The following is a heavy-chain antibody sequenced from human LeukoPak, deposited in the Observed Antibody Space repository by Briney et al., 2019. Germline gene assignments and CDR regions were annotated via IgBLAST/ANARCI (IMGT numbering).Heavy chain of an antibody. D-gene: IGHD3-10*01. J-gene: IGHJ4*02. Sequence: PGGSLRLSCAASGFTFNNYWMSWVRQAPGKGLEWVANIKEDGSDIYYVDSVKGRFTISRDSAKNLLYLQMNSLRAEDTAVYYCAGGSGSYFGTRLRHQFHFDYWGQGTLVTVSS. CDR3: AGGSGSYFGTRLRHQFHFDY. V-gene: IGHV3-7*04. CDR2: IKEDGSDI. CDR1: GFTFNNYW.